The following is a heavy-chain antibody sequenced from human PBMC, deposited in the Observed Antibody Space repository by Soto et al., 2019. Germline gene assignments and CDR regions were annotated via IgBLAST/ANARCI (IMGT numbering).Heavy chain of an antibody. J-gene: IGHJ4*02. CDR1: EFTVSSNH. CDR3: ASQSTYTFDY. V-gene: IGHV3-53*01. Sequence: GGSLRLSCAASEFTVSSNHMSWVRQAPGKGLEWVSVIYSGGSTYYADSVKGRFTISRDHSENTLYLQMNSLRAEDTAFYYCASQSTYTFDYWGQGTLVTVSS. D-gene: IGHD3-16*01. CDR2: IYSGGST.